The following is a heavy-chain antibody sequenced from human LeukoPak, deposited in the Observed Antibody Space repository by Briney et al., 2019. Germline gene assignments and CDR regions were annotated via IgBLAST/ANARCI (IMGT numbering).Heavy chain of an antibody. CDR1: GDSVSSNTVS. J-gene: IGHJ4*02. CDR2: IYYRSKWYN. V-gene: IGHV6-1*01. CDR3: AGAQSYFHY. Sequence: SQTLSLTCAISGDSVSSNTVSWNWIRQSPSRGLEWLGRIYYRSKWYNDYAVSLKSRIIINPDTSKNQFPLQLNSLTPEDTAVYYCAGAQSYFHYWGLGTPVTVSS.